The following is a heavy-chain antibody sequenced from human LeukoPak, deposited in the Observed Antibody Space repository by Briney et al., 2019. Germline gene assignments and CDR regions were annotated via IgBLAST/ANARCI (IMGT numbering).Heavy chain of an antibody. CDR1: GFTFSSYG. D-gene: IGHD3-22*01. CDR3: AKATYYYDSSGYYLDAFDI. V-gene: IGHV3-30*02. Sequence: GGSLRLSCAASGFTFSSYGMNWVRQAPGKGLEWVAFIRYDGSNKYYADSVKGRFTISRDNSKNTLYMQMNSLRVEDTAVYYCAKATYYYDSSGYYLDAFDIWGQGTMVTVSS. J-gene: IGHJ3*02. CDR2: IRYDGSNK.